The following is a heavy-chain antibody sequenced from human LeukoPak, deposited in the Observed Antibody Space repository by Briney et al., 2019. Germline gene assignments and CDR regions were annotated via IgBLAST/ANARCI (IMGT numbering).Heavy chain of an antibody. V-gene: IGHV4-34*01. CDR2: INHNGST. J-gene: IGHJ6*02. CDR1: GGSFSGYY. D-gene: IGHD3-22*01. CDR3: ASILTYYYDSSGYQYGMDV. Sequence: SETLSLTCAVYGGSFSGYYWSWIRQPPGKGLEWIGEINHNGSTNYNPSLKSRVTISVDTSKDQFSLKLSSVTAADTAVYYCASILTYYYDSSGYQYGMDVWGQGTTVTVSS.